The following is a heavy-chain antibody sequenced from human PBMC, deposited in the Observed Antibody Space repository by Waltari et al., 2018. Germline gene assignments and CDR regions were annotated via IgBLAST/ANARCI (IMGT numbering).Heavy chain of an antibody. CDR1: GGTFSSYA. CDR3: ARRSRGYSGSYGYYFDY. CDR2: ISPMCGKA. J-gene: IGHJ4*02. D-gene: IGHD1-26*01. V-gene: IGHV1-69*13. Sequence: QVQLVQSGAEVKKPGSSVKVSCKASGGTFSSYAISWVRQAPGQGLEWMGGISPMCGKANYAQKYQGRVTITADEATSTDYMELSSLRSEDTAVYYCARRSRGYSGSYGYYFDYWGQGTLVTVSS.